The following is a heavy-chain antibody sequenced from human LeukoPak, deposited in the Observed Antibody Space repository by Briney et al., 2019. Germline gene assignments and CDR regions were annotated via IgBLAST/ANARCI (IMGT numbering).Heavy chain of an antibody. CDR3: ARDRGYSYGSVDY. CDR2: INPNSGGT. J-gene: IGHJ4*02. V-gene: IGHV1-2*02. D-gene: IGHD5-18*01. Sequence: ASVKVSCKASGYTFTGYYMHWVRQAPGQGLEWMGWINPNSGGTNYAQKLQGRVTMTTDTSTSTAYMELRSLRSDDTAVYYCARDRGYSYGSVDYWGQGTLVTVSS. CDR1: GYTFTGYY.